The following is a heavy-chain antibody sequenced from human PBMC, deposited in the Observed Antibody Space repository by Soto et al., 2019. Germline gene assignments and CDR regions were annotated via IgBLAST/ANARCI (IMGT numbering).Heavy chain of an antibody. D-gene: IGHD2-15*01. V-gene: IGHV1-24*01. CDR2: FDPEDGET. CDR1: GYTLTELS. J-gene: IGHJ6*02. CDR3: ATSAPDIVVVVAATPGAPYYYGMDI. Sequence: ASGKVSCKVSGYTLTELSMHWVRQAPGKGLEWMGGFDPEDGETIYAQKFQGRVTMTEDTSTDTAYMELSSLRSEDTAVYYCATSAPDIVVVVAATPGAPYYYGMDIWGQGTTVNVSS.